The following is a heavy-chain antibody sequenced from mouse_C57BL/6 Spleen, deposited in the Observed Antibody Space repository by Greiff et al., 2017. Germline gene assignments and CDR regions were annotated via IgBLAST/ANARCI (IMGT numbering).Heavy chain of an antibody. CDR3: TRDDYALFAY. CDR2: ISSGGDYI. V-gene: IGHV5-9-1*02. D-gene: IGHD2-4*01. Sequence: EVKLEESGEGLVKPGGSLKLSCAASGFTFSSYAMSWVRQTPEKRLEWVAYISSGGDYIYYADTVKGRFTISRDNARNTLYLQMSSLKSEDTAMYYCTRDDYALFAYWGQGTLVTVSA. J-gene: IGHJ3*01. CDR1: GFTFSSYA.